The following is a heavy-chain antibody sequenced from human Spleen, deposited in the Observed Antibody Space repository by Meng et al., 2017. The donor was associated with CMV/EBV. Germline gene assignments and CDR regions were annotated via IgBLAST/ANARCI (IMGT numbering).Heavy chain of an antibody. CDR2: ISSSSSYI. D-gene: IGHD1-26*01. CDR3: ARDRVGGSYYGEWWFDT. CDR1: GFTFSSYI. V-gene: IGHV3-21*01. J-gene: IGHJ5*02. Sequence: EVQLVESGGGLVKPGGSLRLLCAASGFTFSSYIMNWVRQAPGKGLEWVSSISSSSSYIYYADSVKGRFTISRDNAKNSLYLQMNSLRAEDTAVYYCARDRVGGSYYGEWWFDTWGQGALVTVDS.